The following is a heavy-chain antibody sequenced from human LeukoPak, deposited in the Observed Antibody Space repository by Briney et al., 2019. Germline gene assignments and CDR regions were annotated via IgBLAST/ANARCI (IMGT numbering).Heavy chain of an antibody. D-gene: IGHD3-10*01. CDR1: GGSISSYY. V-gene: IGHV4-59*01. Sequence: SETLSLTCTVSGGSISSYYWSWIRQPPGKGLEWIGYIYYSGSTNYNPSLKSRVTISVDTSKNQFSLKLSSVTAADTAVYYCARDYGSGSYHYWGQGTLVTVSS. J-gene: IGHJ4*02. CDR2: IYYSGST. CDR3: ARDYGSGSYHY.